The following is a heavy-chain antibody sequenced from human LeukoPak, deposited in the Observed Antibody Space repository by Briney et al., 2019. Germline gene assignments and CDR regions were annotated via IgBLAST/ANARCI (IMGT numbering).Heavy chain of an antibody. CDR1: GFTFSNYA. Sequence: GGSLRLFCAAPGFTFSNYAMSRVRQAPGKGLEWVSAISGSGGSTYYADSVKGRFTISRDNSKNTLYLQMNSLRAEDTAVYYCAKESSSYTDYWGQGTLVTVSS. D-gene: IGHD6-13*01. CDR3: AKESSSYTDY. V-gene: IGHV3-23*01. CDR2: ISGSGGST. J-gene: IGHJ4*02.